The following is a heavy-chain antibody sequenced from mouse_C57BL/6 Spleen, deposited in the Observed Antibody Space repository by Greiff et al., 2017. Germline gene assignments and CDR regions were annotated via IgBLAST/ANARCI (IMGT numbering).Heavy chain of an antibody. D-gene: IGHD2-3*01. V-gene: IGHV1-4*01. CDR3: ARGGYYDY. Sequence: QVQLQQSGAELASPGASVKMSCQASGSTFTSYTMHWLKQRPGQGLEWIGYINPSSGYTKYNQKFKDKATLTADKSSSTAYMQLSSLTSEDSAVYYCARGGYYDYWGQGTTLTVSS. CDR2: INPSSGYT. CDR1: GSTFTSYT. J-gene: IGHJ2*01.